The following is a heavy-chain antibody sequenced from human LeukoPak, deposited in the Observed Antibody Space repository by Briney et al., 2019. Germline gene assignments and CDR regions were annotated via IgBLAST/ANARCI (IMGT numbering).Heavy chain of an antibody. CDR2: ISGSGAGT. J-gene: IGHJ4*02. Sequence: PGGSLRLSCAASGFTLRSYAMSWVRQAPGKGLEWVSGISGSGAGTYYADSVKGRFTISRDNSKNTLYLQMNSLRAEDTAVYYCARGPGAVAGTVYFDYWGQGTLVTVSS. V-gene: IGHV3-23*01. D-gene: IGHD6-19*01. CDR3: ARGPGAVAGTVYFDY. CDR1: GFTLRSYA.